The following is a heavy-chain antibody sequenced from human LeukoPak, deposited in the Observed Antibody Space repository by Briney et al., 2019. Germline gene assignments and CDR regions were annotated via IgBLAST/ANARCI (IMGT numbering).Heavy chain of an antibody. J-gene: IGHJ5*02. V-gene: IGHV1-2*02. CDR2: MNPNSGGT. Sequence: ASVKVSCKASGYTFTSYDINWVRQATGQGLEWMGWMNPNSGGTNYAQKFQGRVTMTRDTSISTAYMELSRLRSDDTAVYYCARDSDRGIAAAALSPWGQGTLVTVSS. CDR3: ARDSDRGIAAAALSP. CDR1: GYTFTSYD. D-gene: IGHD6-13*01.